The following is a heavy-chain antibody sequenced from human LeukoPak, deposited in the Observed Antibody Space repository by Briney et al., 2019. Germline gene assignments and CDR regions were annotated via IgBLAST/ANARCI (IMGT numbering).Heavy chain of an antibody. J-gene: IGHJ4*02. Sequence: GGSLSLSCAASGFTFSSYWMHWVRQAPGKGLVWVSRINSDGSSTSYADSVKGRITISRDNAKHTLDLQMNSLRAEDTAVYYCVGGDYWGQGTLVTVSS. CDR3: VGGDY. CDR1: GFTFSSYW. CDR2: INSDGSST. V-gene: IGHV3-74*01.